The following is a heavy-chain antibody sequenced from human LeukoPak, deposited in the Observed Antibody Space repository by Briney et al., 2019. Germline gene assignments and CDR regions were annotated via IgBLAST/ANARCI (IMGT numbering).Heavy chain of an antibody. CDR1: GGSIRSYY. CDR2: IYTSGST. CDR3: ARAGLSGYSYGYVDY. D-gene: IGHD5-18*01. Sequence: SETLSLTCTVSGGSIRSYYWTRIRQPAGKGLEWIGRIYTSGSTNYNPSLKSRVTISVDTSKNQFSLKLSSVTAADTAVYYCARAGLSGYSYGYVDYWGQGTLVTVSS. V-gene: IGHV4-4*07. J-gene: IGHJ4*02.